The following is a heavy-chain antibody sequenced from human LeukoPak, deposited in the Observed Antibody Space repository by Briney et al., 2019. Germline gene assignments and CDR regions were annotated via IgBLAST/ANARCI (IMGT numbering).Heavy chain of an antibody. D-gene: IGHD2-2*02. Sequence: GGSLRLSCAASGFTFSDYYMSWIRQAPGKGLEWVSYISSSGSTIYYADSVKGRFTISRDNAKNSLYLQMNSLRAEDTAVYYCARDRDPYCSSTSCYTPDYWGQGTLDTVSS. CDR2: ISSSGSTI. CDR1: GFTFSDYY. CDR3: ARDRDPYCSSTSCYTPDY. J-gene: IGHJ4*02. V-gene: IGHV3-11*01.